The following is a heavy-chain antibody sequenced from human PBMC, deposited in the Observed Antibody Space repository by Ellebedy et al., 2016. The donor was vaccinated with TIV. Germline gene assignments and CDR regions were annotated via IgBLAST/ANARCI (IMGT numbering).Heavy chain of an antibody. CDR2: IFSNDEK. V-gene: IGHV2-26*01. CDR3: LRALKYCGGDCTYKFDF. Sequence: SGPTLVKPQETLTLTCTVSGFSLTNIIMGVSWIRQPPGKALEWLAHIFSNDEKSYSTSLEARPTISKDTAKSTVVLTVANMDPLDTATYYCLRALKYCGGDCTYKFDFWGQGALVTVSS. J-gene: IGHJ4*02. CDR1: GFSLTNIIMG. D-gene: IGHD2-21*02.